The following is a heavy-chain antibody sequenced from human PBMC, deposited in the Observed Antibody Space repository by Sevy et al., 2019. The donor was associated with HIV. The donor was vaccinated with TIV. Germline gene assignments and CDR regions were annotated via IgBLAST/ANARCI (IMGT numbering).Heavy chain of an antibody. CDR1: GFTFSNYW. CDR3: ARDRYYDASGYYYYYYGMDV. J-gene: IGHJ6*02. CDR2: IKQDGSEK. Sequence: GGSLRLSCAASGFTFSNYWMSWVRQAPGKGLEWVANIKQDGSEKSFVDSVKGRFTISRDNAKNSLYLHMNNLRPEDTAVYYCARDRYYDASGYYYYYYGMDVWGQGTTVTVSS. V-gene: IGHV3-7*01. D-gene: IGHD3-22*01.